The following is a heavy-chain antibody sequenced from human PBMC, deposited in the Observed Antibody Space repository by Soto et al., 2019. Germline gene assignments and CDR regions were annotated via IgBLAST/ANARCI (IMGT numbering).Heavy chain of an antibody. CDR3: ARMGASIAAAGTVYYYGMDV. CDR2: IDWDDDK. Sequence: SGPTLVNPTQTLTLTCTFSGFSLSTSGMCVSWIRQPPGKALEWLALIDWDDDKYYSTSLKTRLTISKDTSKNQVVLTMTNMDPVDTATYYCARMGASIAAAGTVYYYGMDVWGQGTTVTVS. J-gene: IGHJ6*02. D-gene: IGHD6-13*01. CDR1: GFSLSTSGMC. V-gene: IGHV2-70*01.